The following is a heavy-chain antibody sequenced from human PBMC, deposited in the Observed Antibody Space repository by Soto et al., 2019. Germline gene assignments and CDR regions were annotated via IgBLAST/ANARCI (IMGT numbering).Heavy chain of an antibody. CDR1: GFTFSESF. J-gene: IGHJ6*02. CDR3: ARGAVSSQHFYYGLDV. V-gene: IGHV3-11*06. D-gene: IGHD2-2*01. Sequence: GGSLRLSCAASGFTFSESFMSWIRQAPGKGLEWVSSISTTSTFTDYAASLKGRVTVSRDNSRNALFLQLDSLRDEDTAVYFCARGAVSSQHFYYGLDVWGQGTTVTVYS. CDR2: ISTTSTFT.